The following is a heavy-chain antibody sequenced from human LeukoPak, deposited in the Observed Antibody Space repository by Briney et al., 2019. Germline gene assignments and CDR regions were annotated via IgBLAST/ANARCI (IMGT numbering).Heavy chain of an antibody. CDR2: ISSSGSTI. Sequence: GGSLRLSCVVSGFTFSSYEMNWVRQAPGKGLEWVSYISSSGSTIYYADSVKGRFTISRDKAKNSLYLQMNSLRAEDTAVYYCARKGAVTAGYWGQGTLVTVSS. J-gene: IGHJ4*02. CDR3: ARKGAVTAGY. CDR1: GFTFSSYE. D-gene: IGHD4-11*01. V-gene: IGHV3-48*03.